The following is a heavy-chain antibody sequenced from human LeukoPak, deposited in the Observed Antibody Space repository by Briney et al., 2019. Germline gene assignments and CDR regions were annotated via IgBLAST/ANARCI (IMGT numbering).Heavy chain of an antibody. Sequence: SETLSLTCTVSGGSISSSSYYWGWIRQPPGKGLVWIGSIYYSGSTYYNPSLKSRVTISVDTSKNQFSLKLSSVTAADTAVYYCARFVGYSSSWYSSRSGWFDPWGQGTLVTVSS. V-gene: IGHV4-39*07. D-gene: IGHD6-13*01. CDR1: GGSISSSSYY. CDR2: IYYSGST. CDR3: ARFVGYSSSWYSSRSGWFDP. J-gene: IGHJ5*02.